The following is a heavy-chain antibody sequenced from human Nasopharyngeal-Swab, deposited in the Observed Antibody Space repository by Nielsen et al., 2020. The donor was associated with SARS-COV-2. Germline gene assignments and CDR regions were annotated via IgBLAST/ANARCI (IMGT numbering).Heavy chain of an antibody. D-gene: IGHD4-17*01. CDR3: ARGSTVTTFYYCYYGMDV. J-gene: IGHJ6*02. Sequence: SETLSLTCAVYGGSFSGYYWSWIRQPPGKGLEWIGEINHSGSTNYNPSLKSRVTISVDTSKNQFSLKLSSVTAADTAVYYCARGSTVTTFYYCYYGMDVWGQGTTVTVSS. CDR1: GGSFSGYY. V-gene: IGHV4-34*01. CDR2: INHSGST.